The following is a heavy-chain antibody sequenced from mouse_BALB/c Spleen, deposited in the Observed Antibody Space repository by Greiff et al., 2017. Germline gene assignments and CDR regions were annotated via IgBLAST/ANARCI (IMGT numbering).Heavy chain of an antibody. CDR2: INPSTGYT. Sequence: QVQLKESGAELAKPGASVKMSCKASGYTFTSYWMHWVKQRPGQGLEWIGYINPSTGYTEYNQKFKDKATLTADKSSSTAYMQLSSLTSEDSAVYYCAPHYYVFAYWGQGTLVTVSA. J-gene: IGHJ3*01. CDR3: APHYYVFAY. CDR1: GYTFTSYW. V-gene: IGHV1-7*01. D-gene: IGHD1-2*01.